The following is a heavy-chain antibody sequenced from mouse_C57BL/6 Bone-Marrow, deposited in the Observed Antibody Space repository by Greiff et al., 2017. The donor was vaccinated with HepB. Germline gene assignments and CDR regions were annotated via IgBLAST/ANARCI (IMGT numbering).Heavy chain of an antibody. Sequence: VQLQQSGPVLVKPGASVKMSCKASGYTFTDYYMNWVKQSHGKSLEWIGVINPYNGGTSYNQKFKGKATLTVDKSSSTAYMELNSLTSEDSAVYYCAKGFTTGYYAMDYWGQGTSVTVSS. J-gene: IGHJ4*01. V-gene: IGHV1-19*01. CDR2: INPYNGGT. CDR3: AKGFTTGYYAMDY. CDR1: GYTFTDYY. D-gene: IGHD1-1*01.